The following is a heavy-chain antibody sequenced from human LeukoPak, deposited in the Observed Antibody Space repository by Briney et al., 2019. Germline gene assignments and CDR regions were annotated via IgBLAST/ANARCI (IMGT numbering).Heavy chain of an antibody. Sequence: SETLSLTCTVSRGSISGYYWRWIRQPPGKGLEWIGYIYHSGSTYYTPSLKSRVSISLDTSKNQVSLNLSSVTAADTAMYYCARGWNAPGDYWGQGTLVTVSS. V-gene: IGHV4-30-4*01. CDR2: IYHSGST. CDR1: RGSISGYY. CDR3: ARGWNAPGDY. J-gene: IGHJ4*02. D-gene: IGHD1-1*01.